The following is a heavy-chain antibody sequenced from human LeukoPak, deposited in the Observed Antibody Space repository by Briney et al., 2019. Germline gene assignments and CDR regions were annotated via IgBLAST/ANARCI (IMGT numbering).Heavy chain of an antibody. V-gene: IGHV3-30*03. CDR2: ISYDGSNK. Sequence: GRSLRLSCAASGFTFSSYGMHWVRQAPGKGLEWVAVISYDGSNKYYADSVKGRFTISRDNSKNTLYLQMNSLRAEDTAVYYCASSSRDQQLGYYYYYYMDVWGKGTTVTVSS. D-gene: IGHD6-6*01. CDR1: GFTFSSYG. J-gene: IGHJ6*03. CDR3: ASSSRDQQLGYYYYYYMDV.